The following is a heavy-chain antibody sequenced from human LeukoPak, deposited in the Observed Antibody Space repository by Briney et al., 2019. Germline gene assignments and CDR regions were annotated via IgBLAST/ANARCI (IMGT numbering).Heavy chain of an antibody. J-gene: IGHJ6*03. CDR3: ARVGGSYYYYYMDV. CDR1: GFTFSSYD. D-gene: IGHD3-16*01. Sequence: PGGSLRLSCAASGFTFSSYDMHWVRQAPGKGLEWVAVISYDGSNKYYADSVKGRFTISRDNSKNTLYLQMNSLRAEDTAVYYCARVGGSYYYYYMDVWGKGTTVTVSS. V-gene: IGHV3-30-3*01. CDR2: ISYDGSNK.